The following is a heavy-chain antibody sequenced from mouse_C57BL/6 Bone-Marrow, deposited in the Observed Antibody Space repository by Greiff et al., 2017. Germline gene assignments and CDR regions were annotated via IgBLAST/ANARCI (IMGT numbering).Heavy chain of an antibody. Sequence: VQVVESGPGLVAPSQCLSISCTVSGFSLTSYGVSWVRQPPGKGLEWLGVIWGDGCTNYHSALISRPSISKDNSKSKVFLKLNSLQSDDTATYYCARLRRGRGVGYWGQGTTLTVSS. V-gene: IGHV2-3*01. J-gene: IGHJ2*01. CDR2: IWGDGCT. CDR3: ARLRRGRGVGY. CDR1: GFSLTSYG.